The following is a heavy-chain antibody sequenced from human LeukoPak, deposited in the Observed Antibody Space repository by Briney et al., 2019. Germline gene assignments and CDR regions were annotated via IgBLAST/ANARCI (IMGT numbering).Heavy chain of an antibody. CDR1: GGSFSGYY. J-gene: IGHJ4*02. CDR3: VMVRGVTFDY. Sequence: PSETLSLTCAAYGGSFSGYYWSWIRQPPGKGLEWIGELNHSGSTNYNPSLKSRVTISVDTSKNQFSLKLSSVTAADTAVYYCVMVRGVTFDYWGQGTLVTVSS. D-gene: IGHD3-10*01. V-gene: IGHV4-34*01. CDR2: LNHSGST.